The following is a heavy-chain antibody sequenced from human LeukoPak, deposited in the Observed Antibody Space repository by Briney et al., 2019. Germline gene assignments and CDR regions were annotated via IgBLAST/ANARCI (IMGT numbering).Heavy chain of an antibody. CDR1: GGSISSGGYY. CDR3: ARVYYGSGSYRNFDY. J-gene: IGHJ4*02. CDR2: IFYSGNT. D-gene: IGHD3-10*01. V-gene: IGHV4-31*03. Sequence: SQTLSLTCTVSGGSISSGGYYWSWIRQHPGKGLEWIGYIFYSGNTYYNPSLKSRVTISVDTSKYQFSLNLSSVTAADTAVYYCARVYYGSGSYRNFDYWGQGTLVTVSS.